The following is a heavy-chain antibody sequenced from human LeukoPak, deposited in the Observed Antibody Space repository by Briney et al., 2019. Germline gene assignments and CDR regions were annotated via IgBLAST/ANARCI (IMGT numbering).Heavy chain of an antibody. CDR2: IRYDGSNK. Sequence: PGGSLRLSCAASGFTFSSYGMHWVRQSPGKGLEGVAFIRYDGSNKYYADSVKGRFTIPRDNSKNTLYLQMNSLRAEDTAVYYCAKVMRGFWSGYDYFDYWGQGTLVTVSS. J-gene: IGHJ4*02. CDR1: GFTFSSYG. D-gene: IGHD3-3*01. V-gene: IGHV3-30*02. CDR3: AKVMRGFWSGYDYFDY.